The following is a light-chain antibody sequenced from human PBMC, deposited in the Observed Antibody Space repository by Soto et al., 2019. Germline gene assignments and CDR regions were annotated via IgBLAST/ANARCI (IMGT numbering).Light chain of an antibody. J-gene: IGKJ1*01. CDR3: LQDYNYPWT. CDR1: QGIRND. V-gene: IGKV1-6*01. CDR2: AAS. Sequence: AIQMTQSPSSLSASVGDRVTITCRASQGIRNDLSWDQQKPGKAPKLLIYAASTLQSGVPSRFSGSSSGTDFTLNISSLQPEDFATYYCLQDYNYPWTFGQGTKLEI.